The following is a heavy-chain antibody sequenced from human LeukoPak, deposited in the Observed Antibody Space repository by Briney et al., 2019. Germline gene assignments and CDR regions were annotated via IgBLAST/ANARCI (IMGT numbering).Heavy chain of an antibody. CDR3: ASLRGATEEFDP. CDR2: IDPSDSYT. D-gene: IGHD5-24*01. Sequence: GESLRIPCKGSGYSFTSYWISWVRQMPGEGLEWMGRIDPSDSYTNYSPSFQGHVTISADKSISTAYLQWSSLKASDTAMYYCASLRGATEEFDPWGQGTLVTVSS. CDR1: GYSFTSYW. J-gene: IGHJ5*02. V-gene: IGHV5-10-1*01.